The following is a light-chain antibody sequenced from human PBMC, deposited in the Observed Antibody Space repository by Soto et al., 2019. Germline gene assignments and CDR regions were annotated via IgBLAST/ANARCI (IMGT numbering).Light chain of an antibody. Sequence: EIVMTQSPATLSVSPGERATLSCRASQSGGNNLAWYRQKSGQAPRLLIYGASTRATGIPARFSGSGSGTEFTLTIDSLQSDDFAVYLCQQYRNWPLTFGGGTKVEIK. CDR1: QSGGNN. V-gene: IGKV3-15*01. J-gene: IGKJ4*01. CDR2: GAS. CDR3: QQYRNWPLT.